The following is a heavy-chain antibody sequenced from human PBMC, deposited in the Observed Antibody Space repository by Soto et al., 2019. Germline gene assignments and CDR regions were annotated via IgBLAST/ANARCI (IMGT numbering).Heavy chain of an antibody. J-gene: IGHJ6*02. CDR2: IKQDGSEK. D-gene: IGHD2-2*01. V-gene: IGHV3-7*01. Sequence: GGSLRLSCAASGFTFSSYWMIWVRQAPGKGLEWVANIKQDGSEKYYVDSVKGRFTISRDNAKNSLYLQMNSLRAEDMAVYYCARDGNVVVPAARLLSHYYYYYGMDVWGQGTTVTVSS. CDR1: GFTFSSYW. CDR3: ARDGNVVVPAARLLSHYYYYYGMDV.